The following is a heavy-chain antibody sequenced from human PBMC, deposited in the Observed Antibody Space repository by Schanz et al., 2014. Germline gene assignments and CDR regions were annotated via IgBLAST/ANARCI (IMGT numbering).Heavy chain of an antibody. D-gene: IGHD1-1*01. V-gene: IGHV3-23*01. CDR2: ITGASDHI. Sequence: EVQLLESGGGLIQPGGSLRLSCAASGFIFGSSVMAWVRQAPGKGLEWVSGITGASDHIDYADSVKGRFTISRDNAKNSLYLEMNSLRAEDTALYCCARDRRNADLEYWGQGTLVTVSS. CDR1: GFIFGSSV. J-gene: IGHJ4*02. CDR3: ARDRRNADLEY.